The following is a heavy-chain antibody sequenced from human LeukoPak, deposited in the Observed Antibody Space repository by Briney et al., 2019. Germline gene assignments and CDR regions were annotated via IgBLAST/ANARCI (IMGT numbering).Heavy chain of an antibody. CDR3: ARDNSGWTSPFDY. V-gene: IGHV3-48*01. CDR2: ISSSSTTI. J-gene: IGHJ4*02. D-gene: IGHD6-19*01. CDR1: GFTLNYYN. Sequence: GGSLRLSCAASGFTLNYYNMNWVRQAPGKGLEWVSYISSSSTTIYYADSVKGRFTISRDNAKNSLYLQMNSLRAEDTAVYYCARDNSGWTSPFDYWGQGTLVTVSS.